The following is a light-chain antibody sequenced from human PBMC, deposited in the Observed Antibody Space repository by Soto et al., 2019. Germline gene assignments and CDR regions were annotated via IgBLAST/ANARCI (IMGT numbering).Light chain of an antibody. CDR2: DAS. Sequence: EIVLTQSPATLSLSPGERSTLSCGPSQSVSSSYLAWYQQKPGLAPRLLIYDASSRATGIPDRFSGSGSGTDFTLTISRLEPEDFAVYYCQQYGGSPRTFGQGTKVDI. CDR1: QSVSSSY. CDR3: QQYGGSPRT. J-gene: IGKJ1*01. V-gene: IGKV3D-20*01.